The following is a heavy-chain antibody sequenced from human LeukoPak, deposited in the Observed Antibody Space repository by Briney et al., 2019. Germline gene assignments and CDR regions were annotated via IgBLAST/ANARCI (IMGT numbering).Heavy chain of an antibody. V-gene: IGHV1-2*06. J-gene: IGHJ6*02. Sequence: ASVKVSCKASGYTFTGYYMHWVRQAPGQGLEWMGRINPNSGGTNYAQKLQGRVTMTTDTSTSTAYMELRSLRSDDTAVYYCARRPPQNYDILTGYSPHYYYYGMDVWGQGTTVTVSS. D-gene: IGHD3-9*01. CDR3: ARRPPQNYDILTGYSPHYYYYGMDV. CDR2: INPNSGGT. CDR1: GYTFTGYY.